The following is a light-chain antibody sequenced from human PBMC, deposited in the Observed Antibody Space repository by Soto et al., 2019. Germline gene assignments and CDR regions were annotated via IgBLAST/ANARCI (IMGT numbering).Light chain of an antibody. V-gene: IGKV3D-20*02. CDR3: QQRSTWPPGIT. J-gene: IGKJ5*01. CDR1: QSVTKNN. CDR2: GAS. Sequence: IVLTQSPGTLSLSPGERATLSCRASQSVTKNNLNWYQQKPGQAPRLLIYGASIRATGIPVRFSGSGSGTDFTLTISSLEPEDFAVYYCQQRSTWPPGITFGQGTRLEI.